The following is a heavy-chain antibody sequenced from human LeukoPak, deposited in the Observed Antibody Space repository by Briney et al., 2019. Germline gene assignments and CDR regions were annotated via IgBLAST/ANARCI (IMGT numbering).Heavy chain of an antibody. D-gene: IGHD3-10*01. V-gene: IGHV4-59*01. Sequence: SETLSLTCTVSGGSISSYYWSWIRQPPGKGLEWIGYIYYSGSTNYNPSLKSRVTISVDTSKNQFSLKLSSVTAADTAVYYCARDRGRYYYMEVWGKGTTVTVSS. J-gene: IGHJ6*03. CDR3: ARDRGRYYYMEV. CDR1: GGSISSYY. CDR2: IYYSGST.